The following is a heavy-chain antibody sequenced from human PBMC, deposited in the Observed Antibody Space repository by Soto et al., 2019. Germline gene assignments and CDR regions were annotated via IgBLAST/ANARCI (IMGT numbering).Heavy chain of an antibody. Sequence: SETLSLTCAVYGGSFSGYYWSWIRQPPGKXLEWIGEINHSGSTNYNPSLKSRVTISVDTSKNQFSLKLSSVTAADTAVYYCARVYGIAAAGSTHTVFDPWGQGSLVTVFS. J-gene: IGHJ5*02. CDR3: ARVYGIAAAGSTHTVFDP. CDR1: GGSFSGYY. V-gene: IGHV4-34*01. D-gene: IGHD6-13*01. CDR2: INHSGST.